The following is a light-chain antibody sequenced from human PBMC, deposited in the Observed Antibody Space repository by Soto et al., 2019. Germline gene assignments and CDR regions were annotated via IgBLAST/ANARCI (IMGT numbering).Light chain of an antibody. CDR2: GAS. V-gene: IGKV3-15*01. CDR3: LQYYDYTALS. CDR1: RNINRK. J-gene: IGKJ4*01. Sequence: EIVMTHSPATLSVSPGERATLSCRASRNINRKLAWYQQKPGQAPRLLISGASTRATGIPARFSGSGSGTAFTLTISSLQSEDFAVYYCLQYYDYTALSFGGGTKGEIK.